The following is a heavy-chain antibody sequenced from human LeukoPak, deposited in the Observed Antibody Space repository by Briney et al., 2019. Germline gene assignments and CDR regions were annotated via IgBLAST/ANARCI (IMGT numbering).Heavy chain of an antibody. Sequence: GASVKVSCKVSGYTLTELSMHWVRQAPGKGLEWMGGFDPEDGETIYAQKFQGRVTMTEDTSTDTAYMELSRLRSDDTAVYYCARIAAADLDFDYWGQGTLVTVSS. CDR1: GYTLTELS. V-gene: IGHV1-24*01. J-gene: IGHJ4*02. CDR3: ARIAAADLDFDY. CDR2: FDPEDGET. D-gene: IGHD6-13*01.